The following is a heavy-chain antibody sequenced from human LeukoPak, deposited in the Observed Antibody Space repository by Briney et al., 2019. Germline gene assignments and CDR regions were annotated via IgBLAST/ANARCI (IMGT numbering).Heavy chain of an antibody. CDR2: ISGSGHST. D-gene: IGHD4-17*01. CDR1: GFTFNSYA. J-gene: IGHJ6*03. CDR3: AKGGDYYHYYYYMDV. Sequence: GGSLRLSCAASGFTFNSYAMNWVRQAPGRGLEWVSAISGSGHSTYYADSVKGRFSISRDNSKNTLYLQMNSLRAEDTAVYYCAKGGDYYHYYYYMDVWGKGTTVTVSS. V-gene: IGHV3-23*01.